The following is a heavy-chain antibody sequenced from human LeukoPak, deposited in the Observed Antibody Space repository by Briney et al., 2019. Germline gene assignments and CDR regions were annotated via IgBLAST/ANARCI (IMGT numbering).Heavy chain of an antibody. J-gene: IGHJ4*02. D-gene: IGHD2-2*01. Sequence: GSLRLSCAASGFTVISNYMTWVRQAPGKGLECVSVIYSGGSTYYADSVKGRFTISRHNSENTLYLQMNSLRTEYTAVYYCGGCTTTSCYFLDYWGQGTLVTVSS. CDR1: GFTVISNY. CDR3: GGCTTTSCYFLDY. V-gene: IGHV3-53*04. CDR2: IYSGGST.